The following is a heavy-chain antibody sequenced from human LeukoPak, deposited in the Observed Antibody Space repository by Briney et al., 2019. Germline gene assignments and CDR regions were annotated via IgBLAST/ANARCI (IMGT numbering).Heavy chain of an antibody. V-gene: IGHV1-69*10. CDR3: ARDLSGSYVGLVVY. D-gene: IGHD1-26*01. CDR1: GGSFSSYA. Sequence: ASVKVSCKASGGSFSSYAISWVRQAPGQGLEWMGGIIPILGIANYAQKFQGRVTMTTDTSTSTAYMELRSLRSDDTAVYYCARDLSGSYVGLVVYWGQGTLVTVSS. CDR2: IIPILGIA. J-gene: IGHJ4*02.